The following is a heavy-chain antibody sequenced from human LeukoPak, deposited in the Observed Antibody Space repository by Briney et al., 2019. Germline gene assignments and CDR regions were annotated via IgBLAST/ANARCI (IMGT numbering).Heavy chain of an antibody. Sequence: SETLSLTCTVSGGSISSSSYYWGWIRQPPGKGLEWIGSIYYSGSTYYNPSLKSRVTISVDTSKNQFSLKLSSVTAADTAVYYCARVSDVGATLDLWGRGTLVTVSS. J-gene: IGHJ2*01. V-gene: IGHV4-39*07. D-gene: IGHD1-26*01. CDR3: ARVSDVGATLDL. CDR1: GGSISSSSYY. CDR2: IYYSGST.